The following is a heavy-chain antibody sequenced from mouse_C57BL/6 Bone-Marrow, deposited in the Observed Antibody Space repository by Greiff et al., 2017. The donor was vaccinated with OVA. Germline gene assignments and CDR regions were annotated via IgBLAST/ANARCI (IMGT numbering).Heavy chain of an antibody. CDR3: AREGVGYDYDGVFDY. Sequence: VQLQQPGAELVKPGASVKVSCKASGYTFTSYWMHWVKQRPGQGLEWIGRIHPSDSDTNYNQKFKGKATLTVDTSSSTAYMELHSLTSEDSAVYFCAREGVGYDYDGVFDYWGQGTTLTVSS. CDR2: IHPSDSDT. CDR1: GYTFTSYW. D-gene: IGHD2-4*01. V-gene: IGHV1-74*01. J-gene: IGHJ2*01.